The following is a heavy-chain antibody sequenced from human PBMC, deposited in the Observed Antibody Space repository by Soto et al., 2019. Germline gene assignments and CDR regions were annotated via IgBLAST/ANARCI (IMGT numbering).Heavy chain of an antibody. D-gene: IGHD3-10*01. V-gene: IGHV5-51*01. CDR2: IFPGDSDT. Sequence: ALNMSWQGSRYDFITYWIGWVRQMPVKGLAGMGIIFPGDSDTRYSPSFQGQVTISADKSISTAYLQWSSLKASDTAVYYCERIVVRGVITYTRDYYGMDVWGQGYKVTVS. CDR3: ERIVVRGVITYTRDYYGMDV. J-gene: IGHJ6*02. CDR1: RYDFITYW.